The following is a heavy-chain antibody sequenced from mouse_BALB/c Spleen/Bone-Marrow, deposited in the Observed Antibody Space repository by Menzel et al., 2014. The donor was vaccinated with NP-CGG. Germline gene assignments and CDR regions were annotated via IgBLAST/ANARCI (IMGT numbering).Heavy chain of an antibody. CDR3: ARENYGSSHGFAY. CDR2: INPYNGGT. CDR1: GYSFTGYT. D-gene: IGHD1-1*01. J-gene: IGHJ3*01. V-gene: IGHV1-26*01. Sequence: VQLQQSGPELVKPGSSMKISCKASGYSFTGYTMNWVKQSHGKNLEWIGLINPYNGGTSYNQKFKGKATLTVNKSSSTAYMELLSLTSEDSAVYYCARENYGSSHGFAYWGQGTQVTVSA.